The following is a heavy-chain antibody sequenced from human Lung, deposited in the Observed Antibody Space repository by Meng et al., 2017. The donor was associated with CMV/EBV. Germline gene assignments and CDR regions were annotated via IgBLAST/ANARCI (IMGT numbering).Heavy chain of an antibody. V-gene: IGHV3-43*01. CDR3: IKDMYGGVDYDYVSDYTMVV. J-gene: IGHJ6*01. Sequence: GESXKISCAASGFNFDGYTLHWVRQRPGKGLEWVSLVSWDGDSTFYSDSVKGRFTISRDNREKTMYLQMRSLTTEDTALYYCIKDMYGGVDYDYVSDYTMVVSXQRXTVTVSS. CDR1: GFNFDGYT. CDR2: VSWDGDST. D-gene: IGHD3-16*01.